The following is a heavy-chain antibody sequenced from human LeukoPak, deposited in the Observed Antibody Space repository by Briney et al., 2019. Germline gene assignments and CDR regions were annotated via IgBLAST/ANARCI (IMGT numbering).Heavy chain of an antibody. CDR3: ARVFVRYSYGLDY. CDR1: GYTFTGYY. J-gene: IGHJ4*02. V-gene: IGHV1-2*06. D-gene: IGHD5-18*01. Sequence: GASVKISRKASGYTFTGYYMHWVRQAPGQGLEWMGRINPNSGGTNYAQKFQGRVTMTRDTSISTAYMELSRLRSDDTAVYYCARVFVRYSYGLDYWGQGTLVTVS. CDR2: INPNSGGT.